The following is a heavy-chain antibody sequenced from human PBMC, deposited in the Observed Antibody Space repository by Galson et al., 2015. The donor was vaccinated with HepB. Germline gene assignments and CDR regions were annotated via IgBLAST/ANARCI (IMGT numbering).Heavy chain of an antibody. Sequence: SLRLSCAASGFTFSSYAMSWVRQAPGKGLEWVSTISGSRFTTYYADSVKGRFTISRDNYKSTLHLQMNSLRAEDTAVYYCAKEAYSSSWSNWGQGTLVTVSS. CDR2: ISGSRFTT. CDR1: GFTFSSYA. V-gene: IGHV3-23*01. CDR3: AKEAYSSSWSN. J-gene: IGHJ4*02. D-gene: IGHD6-13*01.